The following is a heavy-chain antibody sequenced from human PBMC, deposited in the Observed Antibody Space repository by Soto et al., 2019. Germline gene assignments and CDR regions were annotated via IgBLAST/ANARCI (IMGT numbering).Heavy chain of an antibody. CDR3: ARDMTRTVVPYFDF. CDR1: GGTFSNYV. CDR2: IIPISGAA. D-gene: IGHD1-7*01. Sequence: SVKVSCKASGGTFSNYVVNWVRRAPGQGLEWMGRIIPISGAANYAQKFQGRVTITADKSTSTSYMELSSLRSEDTAVYYCARDMTRTVVPYFDFWGQGTLVTVSS. J-gene: IGHJ4*02. V-gene: IGHV1-69*06.